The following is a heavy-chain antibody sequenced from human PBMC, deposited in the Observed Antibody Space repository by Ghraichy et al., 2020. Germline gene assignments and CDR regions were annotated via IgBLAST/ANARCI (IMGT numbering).Heavy chain of an antibody. CDR3: ARESRSVAGTYYFHY. Sequence: GGSLRLSCAASGFTFSSYEMNWVRQAPGKGLEWVSYISSSGSTIYYADSVKGRFTISRDNAKNSLYLQMNSLRAEDTAVYYCARESRSVAGTYYFHYWGQGTLVTVSS. D-gene: IGHD6-19*01. CDR2: ISSSGSTI. J-gene: IGHJ4*02. V-gene: IGHV3-48*03. CDR1: GFTFSSYE.